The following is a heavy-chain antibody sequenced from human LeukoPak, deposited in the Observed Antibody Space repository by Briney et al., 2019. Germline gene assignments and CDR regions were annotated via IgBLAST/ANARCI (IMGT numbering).Heavy chain of an antibody. CDR2: ISGYNRKT. J-gene: IGHJ4*02. V-gene: IGHV1-18*01. D-gene: IGHD4-17*01. CDR3: ARDWWYGDYSIGNN. Sequence: ASVKVSCKASGYTFTTYGISWVRQAPEQGLEWMGWISGYNRKTKYAQNFQGRVTVSTDTYTTTAYMELRSLRSDDTAVYYCARDWWYGDYSIGNNWGQGTLVTVSS. CDR1: GYTFTTYG.